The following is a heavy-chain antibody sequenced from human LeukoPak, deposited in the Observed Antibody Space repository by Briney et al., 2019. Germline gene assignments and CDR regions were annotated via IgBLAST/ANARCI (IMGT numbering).Heavy chain of an antibody. CDR1: GFTFSSYA. Sequence: GGSLRLSCAASGFTFSSYAMSWVRQAPGKGLGWVSAISGSGGSTYYADSVKGRFTISRDNSKNTLYLQMNSLRAEDTAVYYCAKGEGAVAGKIVDYWGQGTLVTVSS. V-gene: IGHV3-23*01. J-gene: IGHJ4*02. D-gene: IGHD6-19*01. CDR2: ISGSGGST. CDR3: AKGEGAVAGKIVDY.